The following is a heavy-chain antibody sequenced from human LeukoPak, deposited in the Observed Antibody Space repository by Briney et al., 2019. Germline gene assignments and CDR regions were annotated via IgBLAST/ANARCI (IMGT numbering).Heavy chain of an antibody. Sequence: ASVKVSCKASGYTFTGYYMHWVRQAPGQGLEWMGWINPNSGGTNYAQKFQGRVTMTRDTSSSTAYMELSRLRSDDTAVYYCARAVLRLRLGELSLLDYWGQGTLVTVSS. D-gene: IGHD3-16*02. CDR2: INPNSGGT. J-gene: IGHJ4*02. V-gene: IGHV1-2*02. CDR1: GYTFTGYY. CDR3: ARAVLRLRLGELSLLDY.